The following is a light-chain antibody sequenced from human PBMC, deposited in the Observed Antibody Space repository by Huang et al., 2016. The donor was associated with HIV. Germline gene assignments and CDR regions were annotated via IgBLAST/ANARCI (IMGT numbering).Light chain of an antibody. CDR1: QGIRND. J-gene: IGKJ2*01. CDR2: TAS. CDR3: LQDYNYPYT. Sequence: AIQMTQSPSSLSASVGDRVTITCRASQGIRNDLGWYQQKPGRAPKLRIYTASNLQSGVPSRFSGSGSGTDFTLTISSLQPEDFATYYCLQDYNYPYTFGQGTKLEIK. V-gene: IGKV1-6*01.